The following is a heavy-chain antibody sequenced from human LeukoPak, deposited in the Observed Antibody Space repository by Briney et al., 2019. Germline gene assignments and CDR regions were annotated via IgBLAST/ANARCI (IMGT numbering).Heavy chain of an antibody. D-gene: IGHD2-2*01. CDR1: GYTFTGYY. CDR2: INPNSGGT. J-gene: IGHJ5*02. CDR3: ARDGLDCSSTSCYFNWFDP. Sequence: ASVKVSCKASGYTFTGYYMHWVRQAPGQGLEWMGWINPNSGGTNYAQKFQGRVTMTRDTSISTAYMELSRLRSDDTAVYYCARDGLDCSSTSCYFNWFDPGAREPWSPSPQ. V-gene: IGHV1-2*02.